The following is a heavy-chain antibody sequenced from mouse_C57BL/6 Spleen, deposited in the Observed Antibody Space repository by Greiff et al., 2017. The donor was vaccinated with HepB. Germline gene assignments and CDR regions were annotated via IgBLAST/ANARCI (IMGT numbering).Heavy chain of an antibody. D-gene: IGHD2-1*01. CDR3: ARDGDGNFYFDY. CDR1: GFTFSDYY. V-gene: IGHV5-16*01. Sequence: VKLMEAEGGLVQPGSSMKLSCTASGFTFSDYYMAWVRQVPEKGLEWLANINYDGSRSYYLDSLKSRFIISRDNAENILYLQMSSLKSEDTATYYCARDGDGNFYFDYWGQGTTLTVSS. CDR2: INYDGSRS. J-gene: IGHJ2*01.